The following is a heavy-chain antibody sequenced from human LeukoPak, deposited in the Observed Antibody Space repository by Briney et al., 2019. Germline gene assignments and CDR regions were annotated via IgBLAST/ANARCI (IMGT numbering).Heavy chain of an antibody. V-gene: IGHV3-53*01. CDR2: LDSGGAT. J-gene: IGHJ4*02. CDR3: ARGNDYYDSSGYYY. CDR1: GFSVRGHY. D-gene: IGHD3-22*01. Sequence: GGSLTLSCAASGFSVRGHYMGWVRQAPQKGLECVSVLDSGGATHYADSVKGRFTISRDNAKNSLHLQMNSLRAEDTAVYYCARGNDYYDSSGYYYWGQGTLVTVSS.